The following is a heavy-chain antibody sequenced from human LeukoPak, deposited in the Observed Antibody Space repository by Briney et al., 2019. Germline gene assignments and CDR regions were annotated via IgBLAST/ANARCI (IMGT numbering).Heavy chain of an antibody. CDR3: ASSYPNLYYYYMDV. CDR1: GFTFSNYA. V-gene: IGHV3-30*04. J-gene: IGHJ6*03. Sequence: PGGPLRLSCAASGFTFSNYAMHWVRQAPGKGLEWVAVISYDGNKKYYAGSVKGRFTISRDNSKNALYLQMNSLRPEDTAVYYCASSYPNLYYYYMDVWGKGTTDTVSS. CDR2: ISYDGNKK.